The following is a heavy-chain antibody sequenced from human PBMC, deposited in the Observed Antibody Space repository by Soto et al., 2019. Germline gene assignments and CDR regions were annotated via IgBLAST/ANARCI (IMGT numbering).Heavy chain of an antibody. J-gene: IGHJ3*02. V-gene: IGHV1-18*01. Sequence: PGESLKISCKGSGYSFTSYGISWVRQAPGQGLEWMGWISAYNGNTNYAQKLQGRVTMTTDTSTSTAYMELRSLRSDDTAVYYCARDVVEVAGQDDAFDIWGQGTMVTVSS. CDR2: ISAYNGNT. CDR1: GYSFTSYG. D-gene: IGHD6-19*01. CDR3: ARDVVEVAGQDDAFDI.